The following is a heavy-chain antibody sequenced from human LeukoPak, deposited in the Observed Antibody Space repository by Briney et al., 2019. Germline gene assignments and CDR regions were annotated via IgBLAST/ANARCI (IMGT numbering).Heavy chain of an antibody. D-gene: IGHD2-21*02. CDR2: IYKDGGST. J-gene: IGHJ4*02. CDR3: ARDIGDLYYFDY. CDR1: GFTVTTNH. Sequence: GGSLRLSCVASGFTVTTNHMNWVRQAPGKGLEWVSVIYKDGGSTYYADSVQGRFTISRDNSKNTLYLQMNSLRAEDTAVYYCARDIGDLYYFDYWGQGTLVTVSS. V-gene: IGHV3-66*01.